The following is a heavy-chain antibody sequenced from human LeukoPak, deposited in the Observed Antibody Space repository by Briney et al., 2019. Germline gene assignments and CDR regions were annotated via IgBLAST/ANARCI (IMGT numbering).Heavy chain of an antibody. CDR3: ATAGQYSSSPNGCFDP. V-gene: IGHV1-24*01. Sequence: ASVTVSCKVSGYTLTELSMHWVRQAPGKGLEWMGGFDPEDGETSYAQKFQGRVTMTEDTSTDTAYMELSSLRSEDTAVYYCATAGQYSSSPNGCFDPWGQGALVTVSS. CDR2: FDPEDGET. CDR1: GYTLTELS. D-gene: IGHD6-6*01. J-gene: IGHJ5*02.